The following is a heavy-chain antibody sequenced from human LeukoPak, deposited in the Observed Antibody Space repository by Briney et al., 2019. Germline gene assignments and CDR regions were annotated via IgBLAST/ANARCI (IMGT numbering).Heavy chain of an antibody. V-gene: IGHV3-33*01. D-gene: IGHD6-19*01. CDR1: GFTFTSYG. Sequence: GGSLRLSCAASGFTFTSYGMHWARQAPGKGLEGVAVIWYDGRNKYYVDSVKGRFTISRDNSKNTVYLQMNSLRAEDTAVYFCARDLSIAVFDYWGQGTLVTVSS. J-gene: IGHJ4*02. CDR2: IWYDGRNK. CDR3: ARDLSIAVFDY.